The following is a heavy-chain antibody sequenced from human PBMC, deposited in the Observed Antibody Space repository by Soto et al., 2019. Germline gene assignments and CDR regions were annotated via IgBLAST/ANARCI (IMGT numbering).Heavy chain of an antibody. V-gene: IGHV3-74*01. J-gene: IGHJ4*02. CDR2: ISGDGVTT. D-gene: IGHD3-9*01. CDR1: GFPFSSYW. Sequence: EVQLVESGGDLVQRGGSLRLSCAASGFPFSSYWMHWVRHTPGKGLXXVARISGDGVTTYYADSVTGRFTVSRDNAKNTLSLQISGLRAEDTAVYYCAREYYGLLTGYYTDYWGQGTLVSVSS. CDR3: AREYYGLLTGYYTDY.